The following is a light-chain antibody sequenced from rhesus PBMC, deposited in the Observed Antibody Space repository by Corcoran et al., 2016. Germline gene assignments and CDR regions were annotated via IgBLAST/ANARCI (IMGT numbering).Light chain of an antibody. Sequence: DIQMTQSPSSLSASVGDRVTITCRASQGISDWLARYQQKPGKAPKPLIYRASNLETGVPSRFRGSGSGTDFTSTISSLQPEDIATYYCQQHDNFPYSFGHGTKVEIK. CDR3: QQHDNFPYS. J-gene: IGKJ2*01. CDR1: QGISDW. CDR2: RAS. V-gene: IGKV1-69*01.